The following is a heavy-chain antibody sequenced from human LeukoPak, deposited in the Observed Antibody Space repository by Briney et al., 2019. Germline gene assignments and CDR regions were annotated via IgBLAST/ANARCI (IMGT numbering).Heavy chain of an antibody. Sequence: GASGKLSCKASGYTLTSYGISWVRQAPGQGLKWMGWISAYNGNTTSAQKLQGRVTMTKDTSPSTAYMELRSLRSDDTAVYYCARDGPSYYYGSGSRSGDYWGQGTLVTVSS. V-gene: IGHV1-18*01. CDR1: GYTLTSYG. CDR2: ISAYNGNT. D-gene: IGHD3-10*01. J-gene: IGHJ4*02. CDR3: ARDGPSYYYGSGSRSGDY.